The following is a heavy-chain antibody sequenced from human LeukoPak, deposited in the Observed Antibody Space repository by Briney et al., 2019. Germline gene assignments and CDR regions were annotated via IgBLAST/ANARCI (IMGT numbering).Heavy chain of an antibody. CDR1: GGSFSGYY. CDR3: AKEGSDSDENSV. Sequence: KSSETLSLTCAVYGGSFSGYYWSWIRQPPGKGLEWIGEVSHSGSTNYNPSLKSRLTISVDRSNNQFSLKLGSVTAADTAVYYCAKEGSDSDENSVWGQGTLVTVSS. J-gene: IGHJ4*02. CDR2: VSHSGST. V-gene: IGHV4-34*01. D-gene: IGHD5/OR15-5a*01.